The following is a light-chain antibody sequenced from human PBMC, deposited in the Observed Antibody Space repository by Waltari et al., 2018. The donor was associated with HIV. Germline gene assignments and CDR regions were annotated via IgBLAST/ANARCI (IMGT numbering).Light chain of an antibody. Sequence: QSALTQPASVSGSPGQSITISCSGTSSDVGGYTYVSWYQQPPRKAPKLMIYCVSKRPPGVSDRFSGSKSGNSASLTISGLQAEDEADYYCGSYVRSSTFAVFGGGTKLTVL. CDR3: GSYVRSSTFAV. J-gene: IGLJ2*01. V-gene: IGLV2-23*02. CDR2: CVS. CDR1: SSDVGGYTY.